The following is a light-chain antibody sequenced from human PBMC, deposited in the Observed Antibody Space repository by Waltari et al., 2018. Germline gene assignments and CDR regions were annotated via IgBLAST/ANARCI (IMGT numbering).Light chain of an antibody. CDR3: QQYDNWLGT. CDR1: QSIRSN. Sequence: EIVMTQSPATLSVFPGERATLSCRASQSIRSNLAWYQHKPGQAHRLRIYGASTRATGIPARFSGSGSGTEFTLTISSLQSEDFAVYFCQQYDNWLGTFGQGTKVEIK. V-gene: IGKV3-15*01. CDR2: GAS. J-gene: IGKJ1*01.